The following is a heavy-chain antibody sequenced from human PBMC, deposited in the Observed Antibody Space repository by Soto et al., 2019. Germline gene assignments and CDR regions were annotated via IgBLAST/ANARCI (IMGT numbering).Heavy chain of an antibody. Sequence: GGSLRLSCAASGFSFSSYGMHWVRQAPGKGLEWVAAISYDGSNKYYADSVRGRFTISRDNSKNRLYLQVKTLRTEDTAVYFCAKIXGGSSPLDVKYYYAMDVWGQGTTVTVSS. CDR2: ISYDGSNK. J-gene: IGHJ6*02. V-gene: IGHV3-30*18. CDR3: AKIXGGSSPLDVKYYYAMDV. D-gene: IGHD1-26*01. CDR1: GFSFSSYG.